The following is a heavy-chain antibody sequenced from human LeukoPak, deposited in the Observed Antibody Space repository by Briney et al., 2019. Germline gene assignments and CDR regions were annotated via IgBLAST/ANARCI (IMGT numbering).Heavy chain of an antibody. CDR1: GGTFSSYA. CDR3: AREFGAGLNYYDSGGYYLHSHDAFDI. D-gene: IGHD3-22*01. Sequence: GASVKVSCKASGGTFSSYAISWVRQAPGQGLEWMGGIIPIFGTANYAQKFQGRVTITADESTSTAYMELSSLRSEDTAVYYCAREFGAGLNYYDSGGYYLHSHDAFDIWGQGTMVTVSS. V-gene: IGHV1-69*13. J-gene: IGHJ3*02. CDR2: IIPIFGTA.